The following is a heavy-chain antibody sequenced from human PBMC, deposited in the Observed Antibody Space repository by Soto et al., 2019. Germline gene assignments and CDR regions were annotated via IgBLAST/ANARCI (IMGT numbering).Heavy chain of an antibody. CDR1: GFTVSSND. CDR3: ARDLTSGITIFGVAETPYYMDV. D-gene: IGHD3-3*01. Sequence: PGGSLGLACXASGFTVSSNDMSGVRQAPGKGLEWVSVIYSGGSTYYADSVKGRFTISRDNSKNTLYLQMNSLRAEDTAVYYCARDLTSGITIFGVAETPYYMDVWGKGTTVTVSS. J-gene: IGHJ6*03. CDR2: IYSGGST. V-gene: IGHV3-66*01.